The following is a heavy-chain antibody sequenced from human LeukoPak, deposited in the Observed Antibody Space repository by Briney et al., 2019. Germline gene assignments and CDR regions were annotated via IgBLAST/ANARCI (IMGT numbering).Heavy chain of an antibody. D-gene: IGHD2-15*01. CDR3: ARDTQESPDLLLH. Sequence: QSGGPLRLSCADSGFTFSDYSMHWVRQATGEGLEWLAAISYDGNNKYYPDSVKGRFTISRDNSKNTLYLQINSLRAEDTAVYYCARDTQESPDLLLHWGQGTLVTVSS. CDR2: ISYDGNNK. CDR1: GFTFSDYS. J-gene: IGHJ4*02. V-gene: IGHV3-30-3*01.